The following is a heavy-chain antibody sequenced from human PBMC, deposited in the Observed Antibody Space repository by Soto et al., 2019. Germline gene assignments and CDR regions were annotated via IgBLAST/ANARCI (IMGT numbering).Heavy chain of an antibody. CDR2: IFYTGTT. CDR3: ARLVVVAPVANV. J-gene: IGHJ4*02. CDR1: GGSISYNSYD. D-gene: IGHD2-2*01. Sequence: SETLSLTCSVSGGSISYNSYDWGWIRRPPGKGLEWIGGIFYTGTTYYSPSLKDRVTMSMDTSKNSFSVNLTSVTAADTAVYFCARLVVVAPVANVWGQGTLVTVSS. V-gene: IGHV4-39*02.